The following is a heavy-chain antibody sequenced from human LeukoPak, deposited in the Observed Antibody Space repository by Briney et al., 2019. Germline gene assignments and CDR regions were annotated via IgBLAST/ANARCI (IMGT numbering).Heavy chain of an antibody. D-gene: IGHD3-22*01. V-gene: IGHV3-7*01. Sequence: PGGSLRLSCAASGFTFSSYWMSWVRQAPGKGLEWVANIKQDGSEKYYVDSVKGRFTISRDNAKNSLYLQMNSLRAEDTAVYYCARGIIHYYDSSGYCDYWGQGTLVTVPS. CDR2: IKQDGSEK. CDR1: GFTFSSYW. CDR3: ARGIIHYYDSSGYCDY. J-gene: IGHJ4*02.